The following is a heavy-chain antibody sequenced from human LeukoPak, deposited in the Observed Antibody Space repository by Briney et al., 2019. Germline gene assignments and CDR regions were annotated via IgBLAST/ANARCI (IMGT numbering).Heavy chain of an antibody. V-gene: IGHV1-69*04. CDR1: GGTFSSYA. CDR3: ARVGRSGYYYGMDV. D-gene: IGHD2-15*01. Sequence: SVKVSCKASGGTFSSYAISWVRQAPGQGLEWMGRIIPILGIANYAQKFQGRVTITADKSTSTAYMELSSLRSEDTAVYYCARVGRSGYYYGMDVWGQGTTVTVSS. J-gene: IGHJ6*02. CDR2: IIPILGIA.